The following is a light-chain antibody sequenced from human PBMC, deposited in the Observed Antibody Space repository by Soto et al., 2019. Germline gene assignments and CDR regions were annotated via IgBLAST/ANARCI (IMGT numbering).Light chain of an antibody. CDR1: QSVSSC. J-gene: IGKJ4*01. V-gene: IGKV3-11*01. CDR3: QQRSNWPLA. CDR2: DAS. Sequence: EIVLTKSPATLSLSPGERAPLSFRASQSVSSCLAWYQQKPGQAPRLLIYDASNRATGIPARFSGSGSGTDFTLTISSLETEDLAVYDCQQRSNWPLAFGGGTKVDIK.